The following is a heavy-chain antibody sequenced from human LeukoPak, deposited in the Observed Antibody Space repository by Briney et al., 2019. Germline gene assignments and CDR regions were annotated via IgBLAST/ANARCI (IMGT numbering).Heavy chain of an antibody. Sequence: SETLSLTCSVSGDSISRFYWSWVRQPPGKGLEWIGYTGDTNYNPSLKSRVTISLDASKSQFSLKLSSVTAADTAVYYCARARVLLWFGESHGAFDIWGQGTMVTVSS. CDR3: ARARVLLWFGESHGAFDI. CDR2: YTGDT. J-gene: IGHJ3*02. CDR1: GDSISRFY. D-gene: IGHD3-10*01. V-gene: IGHV4-59*12.